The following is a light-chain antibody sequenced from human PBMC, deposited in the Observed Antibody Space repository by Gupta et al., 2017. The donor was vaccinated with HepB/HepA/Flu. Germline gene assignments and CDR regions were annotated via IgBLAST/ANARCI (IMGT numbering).Light chain of an antibody. CDR3: CSYAGSNTYV. CDR2: DVN. J-gene: IGLJ1*01. CDR1: SSDVGGYNY. V-gene: IGLV2-11*01. Sequence: QSALTQPRSVSGSPGQSVAVSCTGSSSDVGGYNYVFWYQLHPGKAPKLMIYDVNKRPSGVPDRFSGSKSGNTASLTISGLQAEDESDYDCCSYAGSNTYVFGTGTTVSVL.